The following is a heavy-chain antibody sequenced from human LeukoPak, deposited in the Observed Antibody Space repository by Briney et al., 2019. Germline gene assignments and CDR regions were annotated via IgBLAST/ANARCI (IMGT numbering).Heavy chain of an antibody. Sequence: ASVKVSCKASGYTFTSYYMHWVRQAPGEGLEWMEIINPSGGSTSYAQKFQGRVTMTRDTSISTAYMELSRLRSDDTAVYYCARARSGSYYSWFDPWGQGTLVTVSS. J-gene: IGHJ5*02. CDR2: INPSGGST. D-gene: IGHD1-26*01. V-gene: IGHV1-46*01. CDR1: GYTFTSYY. CDR3: ARARSGSYYSWFDP.